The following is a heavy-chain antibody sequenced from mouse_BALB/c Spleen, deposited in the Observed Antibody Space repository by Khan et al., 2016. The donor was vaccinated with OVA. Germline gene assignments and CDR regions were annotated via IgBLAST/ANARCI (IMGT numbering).Heavy chain of an antibody. CDR3: TRRAFYGLFAF. D-gene: IGHD1-1*02. V-gene: IGHV1-7*01. CDR2: INPSTGYT. CDR1: GYTFTTYW. J-gene: IGHJ3*01. Sequence: VQLQQSGAELAKPGASVKMSCTASGYTFTTYWIHWIKQMPGQGLEWIGYINPSTGYTEYNQKFKDKATLTTDESSSSAYLQLSSLTSEDSAVYYWTRRAFYGLFAFWGQGTLVTVSA.